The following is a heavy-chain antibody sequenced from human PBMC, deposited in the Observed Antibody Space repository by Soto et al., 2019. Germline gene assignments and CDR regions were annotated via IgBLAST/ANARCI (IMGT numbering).Heavy chain of an antibody. CDR2: IYSGGST. CDR3: ARDLYDYGDYGSDY. Sequence: EVQLVESGGGWVQPGGSLRLSCAASGFTVSSNYMSWVRQAPGKGLEWVSVIYSGGSTYYADSVKGRFSISRDNSKNTLYLQMNSLRAEDTAVYYCARDLYDYGDYGSDYWGQGTLVTVSS. V-gene: IGHV3-66*01. J-gene: IGHJ4*02. D-gene: IGHD4-17*01. CDR1: GFTVSSNY.